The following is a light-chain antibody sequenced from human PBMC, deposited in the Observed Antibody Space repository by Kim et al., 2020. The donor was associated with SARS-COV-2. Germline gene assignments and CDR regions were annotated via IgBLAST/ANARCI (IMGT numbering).Light chain of an antibody. CDR2: YDS. J-gene: IGLJ1*01. V-gene: IGLV3-21*04. CDR3: HVWDTYSDHYV. CDR1: NIGSKS. Sequence: SYELTQPPSVSVAPGKTARITCTGNNIGSKSVHWYQQKPAQAPLLVLYYDSDRPSGVPERFSGSKSGNTATLTIRRVEAGDEADYSCHVWDTYSDHYVFGSGTKVTVL.